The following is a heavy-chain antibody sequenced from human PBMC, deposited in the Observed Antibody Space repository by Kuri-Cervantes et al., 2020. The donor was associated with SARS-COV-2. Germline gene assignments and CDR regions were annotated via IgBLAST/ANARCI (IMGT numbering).Heavy chain of an antibody. J-gene: IGHJ6*03. CDR1: GFIFSDYY. CDR2: IGPSGTTK. Sequence: GGSLRLSCTASGFIFSDYYMTWIRQAPGKGLEWVSNIGPSGTTKYYADSVKGRFTISRDNSKNTLYLQMDSLRAEDTAVYYCAKEYSDYYMDVWGKGTTVTVSS. CDR3: AKEYSDYYMDV. D-gene: IGHD2-21*01. V-gene: IGHV3-11*04.